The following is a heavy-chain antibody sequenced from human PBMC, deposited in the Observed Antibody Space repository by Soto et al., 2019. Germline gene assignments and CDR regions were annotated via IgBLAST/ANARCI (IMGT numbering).Heavy chain of an antibody. CDR3: ARVRGSSLVVPGASDY. CDR2: ISPYSGYT. V-gene: IGHV1-18*04. J-gene: IGHJ4*02. D-gene: IGHD2-2*01. Sequence: GASVKVSCRASGYSFTTYTISWVRQAPGQGLQGMGWISPYSGYTTYAQNLQGRVSMTTETSTTTAYLEVRSLRSDDTAVYYCARVRGSSLVVPGASDYWGQGTLVTVSS. CDR1: GYSFTTYT.